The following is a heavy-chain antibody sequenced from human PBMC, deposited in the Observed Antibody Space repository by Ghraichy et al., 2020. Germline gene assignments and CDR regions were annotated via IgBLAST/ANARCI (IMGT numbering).Heavy chain of an antibody. J-gene: IGHJ4*02. Sequence: ASVKVSCKASGYTFTNYGISWVRQAPGQGLEWMGWISGYNGNTNSEQNLQGRVTMTTDISTSTAYMELRSLGSDDTAIYYCARDRITMLRGAYYFDSWGQGTLVTVSS. V-gene: IGHV1-18*01. CDR1: GYTFTNYG. D-gene: IGHD3-10*01. CDR3: ARDRITMLRGAYYFDS. CDR2: ISGYNGNT.